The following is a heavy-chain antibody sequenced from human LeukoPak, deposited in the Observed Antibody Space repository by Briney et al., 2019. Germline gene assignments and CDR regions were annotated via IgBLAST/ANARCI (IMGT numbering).Heavy chain of an antibody. CDR1: GFTFSSYS. J-gene: IGHJ4*02. V-gene: IGHV3-21*01. D-gene: IGHD2-2*01. Sequence: PGGSLRLSCAASGFTFSSYSMNWVRRAPGKGLEWVSSISSSSSYIYYADSVKGRFTISRDNAKNSLYLQMNSLRAEDTAVYYCASQFVVVPAAMPRTRDYWGQGTLVTVSS. CDR3: ASQFVVVPAAMPRTRDY. CDR2: ISSSSSYI.